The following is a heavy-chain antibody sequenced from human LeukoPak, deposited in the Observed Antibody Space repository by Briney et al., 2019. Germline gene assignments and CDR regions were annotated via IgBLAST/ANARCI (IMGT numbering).Heavy chain of an antibody. J-gene: IGHJ4*02. D-gene: IGHD3-3*01. V-gene: IGHV4-39*07. CDR3: ARRTVRFLELSPFDY. CDR2: IYYSGST. CDR1: GGSISSSSYY. Sequence: SETLSLTCTASGGSISSSSYYWGWIRQPPGKGLEWIGSIYYSGSTYYNPSLKSRVTISVDTSKNQFSLKLSSVTAADTAVYYCARRTVRFLELSPFDYWGQGTLVTVSS.